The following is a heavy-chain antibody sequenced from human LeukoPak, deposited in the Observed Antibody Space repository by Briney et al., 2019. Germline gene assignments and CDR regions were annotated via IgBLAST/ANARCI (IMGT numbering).Heavy chain of an antibody. D-gene: IGHD1-26*01. J-gene: IGHJ4*02. CDR3: AKAPRGELGRLDY. Sequence: GGSLRLSCAASGFTFSSYAMTWVRQAPGKGLEWVSAISGGGASTYYAESVKGRFTISRDNSKNTLYMQMNSLRAEDTAIYYCAKAPRGELGRLDYWGQGTLVTVSS. CDR2: ISGGGAST. CDR1: GFTFSSYA. V-gene: IGHV3-23*01.